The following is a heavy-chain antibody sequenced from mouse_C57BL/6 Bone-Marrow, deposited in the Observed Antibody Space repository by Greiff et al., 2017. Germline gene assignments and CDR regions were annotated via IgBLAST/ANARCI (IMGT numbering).Heavy chain of an antibody. V-gene: IGHV1-26*01. CDR2: INPNNGGT. CDR1: GYTFTDYY. J-gene: IGHJ2*01. CDR3: ARLWGRWYFDY. Sequence: EVQLQQSGPELVKPGASVKISCKASGYTFTDYYMNWVKQSHGKSLEWIGDINPNNGGTSYNQKFKGKATLTVDKSSSTAYMELRSLTSEDSAVYYCARLWGRWYFDYWGQGTTLTVSS. D-gene: IGHD1-1*02.